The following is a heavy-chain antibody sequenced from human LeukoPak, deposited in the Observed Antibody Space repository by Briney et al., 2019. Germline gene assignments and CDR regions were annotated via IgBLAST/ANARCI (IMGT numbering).Heavy chain of an antibody. Sequence: SETLSLTCTVSGGSISSYYWSWIRQPPGKGLEWIGYISTGGSTNYNPSLKSRVTMSVDTSKNQFSLNLSSVTAADTAVYYCARQGSREMASLIWGQGTLVTFSS. D-gene: IGHD5-24*01. CDR1: GGSISSYY. CDR2: ISTGGST. V-gene: IGHV4-4*09. J-gene: IGHJ4*02. CDR3: ARQGSREMASLI.